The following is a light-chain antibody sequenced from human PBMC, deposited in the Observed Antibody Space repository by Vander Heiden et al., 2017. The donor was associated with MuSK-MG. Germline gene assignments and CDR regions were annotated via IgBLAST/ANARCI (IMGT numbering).Light chain of an antibody. V-gene: IGKV1-5*03. CDR1: QSISSW. Sequence: DIQMTPSPSTLSASVGDRVTITCRASQSISSWLAWYQQKPGKAPKFLIYKASNLESGVPSRFSGSGSGTEFTLTISSLQPDDCATYYCQQYNSYWTFGQGTKVEIK. J-gene: IGKJ1*01. CDR2: KAS. CDR3: QQYNSYWT.